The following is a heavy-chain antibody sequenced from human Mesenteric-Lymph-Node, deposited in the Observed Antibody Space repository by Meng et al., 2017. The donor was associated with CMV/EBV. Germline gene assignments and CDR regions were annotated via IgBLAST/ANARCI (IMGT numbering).Heavy chain of an antibody. V-gene: IGHV1-2*06. D-gene: IGHD1-1*01. CDR1: GYSFTGYS. J-gene: IGHJ5*02. CDR2: ISPNTGDT. Sequence: QVQLVQSGAEVEKPGASVTVSCKASGYSFTGYSIHWVRQAPGQGLEWMGRISPNTGDTIYEENFQGRVTMTRDTSINTAYMELSSLTSDDTAVYYCGRGQQTFDPWGQGTLVTVSS. CDR3: GRGQQTFDP.